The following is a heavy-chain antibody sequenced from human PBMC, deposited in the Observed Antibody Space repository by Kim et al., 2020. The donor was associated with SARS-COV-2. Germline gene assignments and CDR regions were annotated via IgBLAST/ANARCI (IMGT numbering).Heavy chain of an antibody. Sequence: GGSLRLSCATSGFTLSLYSMSWVRQSPGKGLEWVSHISGTGTITKHADSVRGRFTISRDNAKNSLFLQMNGLRVEDTAVYYCVSENYWCFDIWGQGTMVTVSS. D-gene: IGHD2-15*01. CDR3: VSENYWCFDI. CDR1: GFTLSLYS. V-gene: IGHV3-48*04. J-gene: IGHJ3*02. CDR2: ISGTGTIT.